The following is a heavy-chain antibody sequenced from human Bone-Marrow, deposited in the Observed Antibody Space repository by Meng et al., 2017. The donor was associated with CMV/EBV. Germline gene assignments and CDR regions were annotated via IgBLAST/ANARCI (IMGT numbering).Heavy chain of an antibody. CDR2: INHSGST. CDR1: GGSFSGYY. J-gene: IGHJ4*02. Sequence: SETLSLTCAVYGGSFSGYYWSWIRQPPGKGLEWIGEINHSGSTNYNPSLKSRVTISVDTSKNQFSLKLSSVTAADTAVYYCAREAYYYGSGSHFYYWGQGTLVTVSS. V-gene: IGHV4-34*01. CDR3: AREAYYYGSGSHFYY. D-gene: IGHD3-10*01.